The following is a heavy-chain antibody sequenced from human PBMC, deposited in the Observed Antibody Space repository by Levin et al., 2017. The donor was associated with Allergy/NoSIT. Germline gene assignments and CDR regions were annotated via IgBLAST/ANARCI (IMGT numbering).Heavy chain of an antibody. Sequence: GGSLRLSCAASGFTFSDYYMSWIRQAPGKGLEWVSHISSSSSYTNYADSVKGRFTISRDNAENSLYLQMNSLRAEDTAVYYCARGPRDRYGCYVPPSYVAPWGQGTLVTVSS. CDR2: ISSSSSYT. V-gene: IGHV3-11*05. J-gene: IGHJ5*02. CDR3: ARGPRDRYGCYVPPSYVAP. D-gene: IGHD5-18*01. CDR1: GFTFSDYY.